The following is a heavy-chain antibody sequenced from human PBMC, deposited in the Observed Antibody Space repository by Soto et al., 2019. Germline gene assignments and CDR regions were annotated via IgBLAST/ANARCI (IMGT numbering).Heavy chain of an antibody. J-gene: IGHJ4*02. Sequence: EVQLLESGGDLVQPGGSLRLSCAASGFTFNIYAMTWVRQAPGKGLECVSDISGSGGSTSYADSVKGRFTISRDNAKNTLFLQMNYLRREDTAVYYCAKASGSYSWAYDYWGQGTLVTVSS. CDR3: AKASGSYSWAYDY. CDR2: ISGSGGST. CDR1: GFTFNIYA. D-gene: IGHD1-26*01. V-gene: IGHV3-23*01.